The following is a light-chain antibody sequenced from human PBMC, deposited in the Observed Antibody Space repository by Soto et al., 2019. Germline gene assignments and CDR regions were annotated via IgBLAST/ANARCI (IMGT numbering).Light chain of an antibody. CDR3: CSYAGSDNWV. Sequence: QSVLTQPASVSGSPGQSITISCTGTSSDVGSYNLVSWYQHHPGKAPKLMIYENSKWPSWVSDRFSGSKSGNTASLTISGLQAEDEADYYCCSYAGSDNWVFGGGTKLTVL. CDR1: SSDVGSYNL. V-gene: IGLV2-23*01. J-gene: IGLJ3*02. CDR2: ENS.